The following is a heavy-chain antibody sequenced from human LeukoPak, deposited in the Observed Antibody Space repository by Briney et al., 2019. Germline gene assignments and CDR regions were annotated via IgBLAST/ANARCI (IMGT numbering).Heavy chain of an antibody. CDR2: ISYDGSNK. Sequence: GGSLRLPCAASGFTFSSYAMHWVRQAPGKGLEWVAVISYDGSNKYYADSVKGRFTISRDNSKNTLYLQMNSLRAEDTAVYYCARDQAPKVYYYGSGSRTNFDYWGQGTLVTVSS. CDR1: GFTFSSYA. J-gene: IGHJ4*02. CDR3: ARDQAPKVYYYGSGSRTNFDY. D-gene: IGHD3-10*01. V-gene: IGHV3-30*04.